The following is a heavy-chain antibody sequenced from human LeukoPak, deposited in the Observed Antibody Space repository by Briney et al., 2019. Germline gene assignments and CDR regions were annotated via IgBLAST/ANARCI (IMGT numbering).Heavy chain of an antibody. V-gene: IGHV4-34*01. CDR1: GGSFSGYY. Sequence: SETLSLTCAVYGGSFSGYYWSWIRQPPGKGLEWIGEINHSGSTNYNPSLKSRVTISVDTSKNQFSLKLSSVTAADTAVYYCARGVAARPVKYWGQGTLVTVSS. CDR2: INHSGST. D-gene: IGHD6-13*01. J-gene: IGHJ4*02. CDR3: ARGVAARPVKY.